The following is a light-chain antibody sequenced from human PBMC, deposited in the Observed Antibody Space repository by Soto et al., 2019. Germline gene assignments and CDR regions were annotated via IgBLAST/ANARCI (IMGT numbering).Light chain of an antibody. V-gene: IGKV3-20*01. CDR3: HLYDTSPPVT. Sequence: EILMTQSPETLSVSPGERATLSRRSSQSVNSNLAWYQQKPGQAPRLLIYGASSRATGIPDRFSGSGSGTDFTLTISRLEPEDFAMYYCHLYDTSPPVTFGQGTRLEIK. CDR1: QSVNSN. CDR2: GAS. J-gene: IGKJ5*01.